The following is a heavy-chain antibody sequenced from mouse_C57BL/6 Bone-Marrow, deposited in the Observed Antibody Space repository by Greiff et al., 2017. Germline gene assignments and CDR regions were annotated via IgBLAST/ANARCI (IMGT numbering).Heavy chain of an antibody. CDR2: INPYSSTI. Sequence: EAGGVDFSRYWMSWVRRAPGQGLEWLGEINPYSSTINYAPSLKDKFIISRDNAKNTLYLQMSKVRSEDTALYYCARPIYYDYTWYFDVWGTGTTLTVSS. CDR3: ARPIYYDYTWYFDV. CDR1: GVDFSRYW. V-gene: IGHV4-1*01. D-gene: IGHD2-4*01. J-gene: IGHJ1*03.